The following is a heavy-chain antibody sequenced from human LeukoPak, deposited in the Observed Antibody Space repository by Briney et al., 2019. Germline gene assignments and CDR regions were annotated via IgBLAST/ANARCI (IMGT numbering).Heavy chain of an antibody. J-gene: IGHJ4*02. V-gene: IGHV3-53*01. CDR3: ARDLGETGY. D-gene: IGHD3-10*01. CDR2: IYSGGST. CDR1: GVTVSSNY. Sequence: GGALRLSRAAPGVTVSSNYMSWVRQAPGEGLEWVSVIYSGGSTYYADSVKGRFTISRDNSKNTLYLQMNSLRAEDTAVYYCARDLGETGYWGQGTLVTVSS.